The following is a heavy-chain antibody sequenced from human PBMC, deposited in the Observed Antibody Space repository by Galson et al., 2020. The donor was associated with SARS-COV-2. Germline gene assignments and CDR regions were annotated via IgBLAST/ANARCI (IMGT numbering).Heavy chain of an antibody. CDR3: SRGNYGSGSHMPYVDHYYYYYMDV. CDR2: IYYSGST. J-gene: IGHJ6*03. V-gene: IGHV4-59*01. CDR1: GGSISSYY. Sequence: SETLSLTCTVSGGSISSYYWSWIRQPPAKGLEWIGYIYYSGSTNYNPPPKSRVTITVDTSKNQFSVKQSCVTAAETAVYYCSRGNYGSGSHMPYVDHYYYYYMDVWGKGTTVTVSS. D-gene: IGHD3-10*01.